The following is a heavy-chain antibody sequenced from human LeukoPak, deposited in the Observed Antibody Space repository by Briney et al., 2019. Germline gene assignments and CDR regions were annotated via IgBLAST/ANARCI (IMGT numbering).Heavy chain of an antibody. D-gene: IGHD5-18*01. CDR3: ARDGDGTQLQDWYMDV. V-gene: IGHV1-2*06. J-gene: IGHJ6*03. Sequence: ASVKVSCKASGYTFTGYYMHWVRQAPGQGLEWMGRINPNSGGTNYAQKFQGRVTITRDTSISTAYMELSRLRSDDTAVYYCARDGDGTQLQDWYMDVWGKGTTVTVSS. CDR2: INPNSGGT. CDR1: GYTFTGYY.